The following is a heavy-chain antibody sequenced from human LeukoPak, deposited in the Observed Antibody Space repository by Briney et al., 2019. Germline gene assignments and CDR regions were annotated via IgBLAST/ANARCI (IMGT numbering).Heavy chain of an antibody. V-gene: IGHV1-2*04. D-gene: IGHD3-22*01. CDR3: ARGPGTMIVVAPWEYFDY. CDR2: INPNSGGT. CDR1: GYTFTGYY. J-gene: IGHJ4*02. Sequence: ASVKVSCKASGYTFTGYYMHWVRQAPGQGLEWMGWINPNSGGTNYAQKFQGWVTMTRDTSISTAYMELSRLRSDDTAVYYCARGPGTMIVVAPWEYFDYWGQGTLVTVSS.